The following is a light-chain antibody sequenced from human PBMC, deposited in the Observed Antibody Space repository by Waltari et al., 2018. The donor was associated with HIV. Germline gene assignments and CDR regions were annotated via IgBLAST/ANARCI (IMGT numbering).Light chain of an antibody. V-gene: IGLV1-40*01. CDR3: QSYDSSLSGSV. CDR1: SSNIGAGYD. CDR2: GHS. Sequence: QSVLTQPPSVSGAPGQRVTISRTGSSSNIGAGYDVPWYQQLPGTAPKLLIYGHSNRPSGVPDRFSGSKSGTSASLAMTGLQAEDEADYYCQSYDSSLSGSVFGGGTKLTVL. J-gene: IGLJ3*02.